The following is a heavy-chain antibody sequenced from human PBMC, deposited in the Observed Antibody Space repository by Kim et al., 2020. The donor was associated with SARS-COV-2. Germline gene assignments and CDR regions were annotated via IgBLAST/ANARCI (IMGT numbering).Heavy chain of an antibody. CDR3: ARPNRTVVPAAIFFDY. CDR1: GFTFSSYS. D-gene: IGHD2-2*01. Sequence: GGSLRLSCAASGFTFSSYSMNWVRQAPGKGLEWVSYISSSSSTIYYADSVKGRFTISRDNAKNSLYLQMNSLRDEDTAVYYCARPNRTVVPAAIFFDYWGQGTLVTVSS. J-gene: IGHJ4*02. CDR2: ISSSSSTI. V-gene: IGHV3-48*02.